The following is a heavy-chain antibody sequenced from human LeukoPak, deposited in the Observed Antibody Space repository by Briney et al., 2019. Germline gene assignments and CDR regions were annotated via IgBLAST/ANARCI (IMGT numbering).Heavy chain of an antibody. J-gene: IGHJ5*02. D-gene: IGHD3-3*01. V-gene: IGHV4-34*01. Sequence: PSETLSLTCAVYGGSFSGYYWSWIRQPPGKGLEWIGEINHSGSTNYNPPLKSRVTISVDTSKNQFSLKLSSVTAADTAVYYCARGRYDFWSGYYRVSWFDPWGQGTLVTVSS. CDR1: GGSFSGYY. CDR2: INHSGST. CDR3: ARGRYDFWSGYYRVSWFDP.